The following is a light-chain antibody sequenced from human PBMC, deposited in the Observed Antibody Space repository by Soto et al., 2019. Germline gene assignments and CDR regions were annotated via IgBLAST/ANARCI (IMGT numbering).Light chain of an antibody. CDR2: DAS. V-gene: IGKV1-33*01. CDR1: QDISNY. J-gene: IGKJ4*01. Sequence: DIQMTQSPSSLSASVGDRVTITCQASQDISNYLNWYQQKPGKAPKLLIYDASNLETEVPSRFSGSGSVTDFTFNISSLQHEDIATYYWQQYDNLPGFVGGTKVEIK. CDR3: QQYDNLPG.